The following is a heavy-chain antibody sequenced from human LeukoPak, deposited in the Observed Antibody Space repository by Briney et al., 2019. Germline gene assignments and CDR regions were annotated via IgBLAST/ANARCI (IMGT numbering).Heavy chain of an antibody. V-gene: IGHV1-2*02. D-gene: IGHD2-2*01. Sequence: ASVKVSCKASGYTITRYYIHWVRQAPGQGLEWMGWINPNSGDTHYAQKFQGRVTMTRDTSITTAYMDLNSLISDDTAVYYCARVQYQLLFEGNWFDPWGQGTLVTVSS. CDR1: GYTITRYY. CDR2: INPNSGDT. CDR3: ARVQYQLLFEGNWFDP. J-gene: IGHJ5*02.